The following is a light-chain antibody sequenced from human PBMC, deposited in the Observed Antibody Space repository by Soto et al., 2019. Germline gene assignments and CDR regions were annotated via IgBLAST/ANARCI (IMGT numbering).Light chain of an antibody. J-gene: IGKJ5*01. CDR3: QQYATSPTT. CDR2: GTS. V-gene: IGKV3-20*01. CDR1: QSVDTY. Sequence: EMVLTQSPGTLSLSPGERATVSCRASQSVDTYLAWYQLKPGQAPRLLIYGTSSRATGTPGRFSGSGSGPDCTLSLSNVEPEDFAVYYCQQYATSPTTLGQGARL.